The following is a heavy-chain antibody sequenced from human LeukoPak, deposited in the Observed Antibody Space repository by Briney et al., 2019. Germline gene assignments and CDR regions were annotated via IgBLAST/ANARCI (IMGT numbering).Heavy chain of an antibody. V-gene: IGHV1-2*02. CDR1: GYTFTDYY. Sequence: ASVKVSCKSSGYTFTDYYMHWVRQAPGQGLEGMGWINPKRGGTNYAQNFQGRVTMTRNTSISTAYMELSRLRSDDTAVYYCAKDLQWELPRGDALDIWGQGTMVTVSS. CDR3: AKDLQWELPRGDALDI. CDR2: INPKRGGT. J-gene: IGHJ3*02. D-gene: IGHD1-26*01.